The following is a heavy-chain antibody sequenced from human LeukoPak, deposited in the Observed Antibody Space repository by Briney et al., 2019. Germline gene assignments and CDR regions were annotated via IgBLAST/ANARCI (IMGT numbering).Heavy chain of an antibody. CDR3: ARGRYDGDH. J-gene: IGHJ4*02. CDR2: IGVSAGRT. Sequence: GGSLRLSCAASGFTFSSYAMNWVRQAPGKGLEWVSAIGVSAGRTYYADSVKGRFTISRDNSKSTLYLQMNSLRAEDTAVYYCARGRYDGDHWGQGTLVIVSS. D-gene: IGHD3-22*01. V-gene: IGHV3-23*01. CDR1: GFTFSSYA.